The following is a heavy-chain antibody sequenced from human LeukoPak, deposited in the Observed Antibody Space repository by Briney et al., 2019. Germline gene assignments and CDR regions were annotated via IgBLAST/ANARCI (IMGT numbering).Heavy chain of an antibody. V-gene: IGHV4-4*07. CDR3: ARRSYNSPFRY. Sequence: PSETLSLTCTVSGGSISSYYWSWIRQPAGKGLEWIGRIYTSGSTNYNPSLKSRVTMSVDTSKNQFSLNLRSVTAADTAVYYCARRSYNSPFRYWGQGTPVTVSS. D-gene: IGHD5-24*01. CDR2: IYTSGST. J-gene: IGHJ4*02. CDR1: GGSISSYY.